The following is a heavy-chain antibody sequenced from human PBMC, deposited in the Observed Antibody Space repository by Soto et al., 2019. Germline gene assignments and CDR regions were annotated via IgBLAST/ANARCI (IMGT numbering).Heavy chain of an antibody. CDR3: ARAAAGNRELEFDP. D-gene: IGHD6-13*01. V-gene: IGHV1-2*04. CDR1: GYTFTGHY. Sequence: GASVKVSCKASGYTFTGHYMHWVRQAPGQGLEWMGWINPNSGGTNYAQKFQGWVTMTRDTSISTAYMELSRLRSDDTAVYYCARAAAGNRELEFDPWGQGTLVTVSS. J-gene: IGHJ5*02. CDR2: INPNSGGT.